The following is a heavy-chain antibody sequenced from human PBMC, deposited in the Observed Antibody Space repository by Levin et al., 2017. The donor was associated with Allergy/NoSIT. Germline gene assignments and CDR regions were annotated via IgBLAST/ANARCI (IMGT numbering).Heavy chain of an antibody. J-gene: IGHJ6*02. V-gene: IGHV3-53*01. CDR3: ARFPPGHCSGGSCYPSYYYGMDV. CDR1: GFTVSSNY. D-gene: IGHD2-15*01. CDR2: IYSGGST. Sequence: LSLTCAASGFTVSSNYMSWVRQAPGKGLEWVSVIYSGGSTYYADSVKGRFTISRDNSKNTLYLQMNSLRAEDTAVYYCARFPPGHCSGGSCYPSYYYGMDVWGQGTTVTVSS.